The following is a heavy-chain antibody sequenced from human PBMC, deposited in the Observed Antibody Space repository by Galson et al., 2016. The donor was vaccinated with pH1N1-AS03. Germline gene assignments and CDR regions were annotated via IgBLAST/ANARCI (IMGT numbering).Heavy chain of an antibody. V-gene: IGHV1-18*01. J-gene: IGHJ4*02. CDR2: VSPHSGTT. Sequence: SVKVSCKASGYTFSRYGITWVRQAPGQGLEWMGWVSPHSGTTRNAQKFQGRVTMTTDTSTNTAYMELRSLKSDDTAVYYWARHGCMSTSCPPEDWGQGTLLTVSS. CDR3: ARHGCMSTSCPPED. CDR1: GYTFSRYG. D-gene: IGHD2-2*01.